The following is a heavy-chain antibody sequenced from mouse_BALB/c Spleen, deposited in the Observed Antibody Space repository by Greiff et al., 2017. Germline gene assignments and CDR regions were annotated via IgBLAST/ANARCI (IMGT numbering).Heavy chain of an antibody. CDR3: ATFITTVVAHFDY. J-gene: IGHJ2*01. V-gene: IGHV1S81*02. CDR1: GYTFTSYW. Sequence: QVHVKQPGAELVKPGASVKLSCKASGYTFTSYWMHWVKQRPGQGLEWIGEINPSNGRTNYNEKFKSKATLTVDKSSSTAYMQLSSLTSEDSAVYYCATFITTVVAHFDYWGQGTTLTVSS. D-gene: IGHD1-1*01. CDR2: INPSNGRT.